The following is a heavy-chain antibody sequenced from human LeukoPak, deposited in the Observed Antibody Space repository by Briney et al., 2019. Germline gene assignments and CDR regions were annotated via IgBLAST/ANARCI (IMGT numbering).Heavy chain of an antibody. CDR3: ARGPGGYRSGWYRY. D-gene: IGHD6-19*01. Sequence: GGSLRLSCAASGFTVSSNYMSWVRQAPGKGLEWVSIIYIGGSTYYADSVKGRFTISRDNSKNTLYLQMNSLRAEDTAVYYCARGPGGYRSGWYRYWGQGTLVTVSS. CDR2: IYIGGST. J-gene: IGHJ4*02. CDR1: GFTVSSNY. V-gene: IGHV3-53*01.